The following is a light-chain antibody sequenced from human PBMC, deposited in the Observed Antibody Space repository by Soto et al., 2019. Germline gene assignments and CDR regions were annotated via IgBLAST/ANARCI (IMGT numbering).Light chain of an antibody. Sequence: QPVLTQPASVSGSPGQSITISCTGTSSDVGGYNYVSWYQQHPGKAPKLMIYDVSNRPSGVSNRFPGSKSGNTASLTISGLQAEDEADYYCSSYTSSSTLDVFGTGTKLTVL. V-gene: IGLV2-14*01. CDR1: SSDVGGYNY. CDR2: DVS. CDR3: SSYTSSSTLDV. J-gene: IGLJ1*01.